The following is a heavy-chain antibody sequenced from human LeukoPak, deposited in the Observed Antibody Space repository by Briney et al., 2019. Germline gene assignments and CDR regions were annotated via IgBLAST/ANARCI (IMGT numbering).Heavy chain of an antibody. J-gene: IGHJ6*02. V-gene: IGHV1-2*02. CDR2: INPNSGGT. Sequence: PGASVKVSCKASGHTFTGYYMHWVRQAPGQGLEWMGWINPNSGGTNYAQKFQGRVTMTRDTSISTAYMELSRLRSDDTAVYYCARVPDSVTPVLAYYYGMDVWGQGTTVTVSS. D-gene: IGHD1-1*01. CDR3: ARVPDSVTPVLAYYYGMDV. CDR1: GHTFTGYY.